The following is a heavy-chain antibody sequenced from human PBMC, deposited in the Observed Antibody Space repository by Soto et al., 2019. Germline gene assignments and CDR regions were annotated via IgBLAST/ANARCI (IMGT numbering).Heavy chain of an antibody. CDR3: AKDRSLTTLRGYAFDI. CDR2: ISGSGGST. CDR1: GFTFSSYA. V-gene: IGHV3-23*01. D-gene: IGHD1-1*01. J-gene: IGHJ3*02. Sequence: PGGSLRLSCAASGFTFSSYAMSWVRQAPGKGLEWVSAISGSGGSTYYADSVKGRFTISRDNSKNTLYLQMNSLRAEDTAVYYCAKDRSLTTLRGYAFDIWGQGTMVTVSS.